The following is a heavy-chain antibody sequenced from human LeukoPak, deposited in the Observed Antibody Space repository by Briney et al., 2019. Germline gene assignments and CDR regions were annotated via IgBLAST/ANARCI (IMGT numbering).Heavy chain of an antibody. J-gene: IGHJ6*03. CDR1: GFTFSSYG. D-gene: IGHD5-18*01. CDR3: ANGSGYSYAAVYYYYYMDV. Sequence: PGGSLRLSCAASGFTFSSYGMHWVRQAPGKGLEWVAFIRYDGSNKYYADSVKGRFTISRDNSKNTLYLQMNSLRAEDTAVYYCANGSGYSYAAVYYYYYMDVWGKGTTVPVSS. CDR2: IRYDGSNK. V-gene: IGHV3-30*02.